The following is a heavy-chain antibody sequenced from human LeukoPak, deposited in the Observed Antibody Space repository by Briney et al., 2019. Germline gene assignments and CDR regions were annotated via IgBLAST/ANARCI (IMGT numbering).Heavy chain of an antibody. CDR2: IYYSGST. J-gene: IGHJ5*02. D-gene: IGHD3-10*01. Sequence: SETLSLTCTVSGGSISSYYWSWIRQPPGKGLEWIGYIYYSGSTNYNPSLKSRVTISVDTSKNQFSLKLSSVTAADTAVYYCAHQKAYYYGSGSYSPFDPWGQGTLVTVSS. CDR1: GGSISSYY. V-gene: IGHV4-59*01. CDR3: AHQKAYYYGSGSYSPFDP.